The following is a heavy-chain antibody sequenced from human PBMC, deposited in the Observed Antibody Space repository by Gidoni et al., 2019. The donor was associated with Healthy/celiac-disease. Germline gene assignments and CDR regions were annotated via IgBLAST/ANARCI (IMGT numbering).Heavy chain of an antibody. Sequence: QVQLVESGGGLVKPGGSMRLSCAATGFTFSDYYMSWIRPAPGKGLEWVSDISSSGSTIYYADSVKGRFTISRDNAKNSLYLQMNSLRAEDTAVYYCARGQPYYYGSGSYSFDYWGQGTLVTVSS. J-gene: IGHJ4*02. CDR1: GFTFSDYY. D-gene: IGHD3-10*01. CDR3: ARGQPYYYGSGSYSFDY. V-gene: IGHV3-11*01. CDR2: ISSSGSTI.